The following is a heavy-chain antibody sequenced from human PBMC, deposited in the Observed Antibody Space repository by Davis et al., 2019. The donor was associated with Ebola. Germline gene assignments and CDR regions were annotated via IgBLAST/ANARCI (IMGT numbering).Heavy chain of an antibody. D-gene: IGHD4-17*01. Sequence: GESLKISCAASGFTFSSYWMSWVRQAPGKGLEWVANIKQDGSEKYYVDSVKGRFTISRDNAKNSLYLQMNSLRAEDTAVYYCARGQLMDYGDYLDYWGQGTLVTVSS. CDR1: GFTFSSYW. CDR2: IKQDGSEK. CDR3: ARGQLMDYGDYLDY. J-gene: IGHJ4*02. V-gene: IGHV3-7*01.